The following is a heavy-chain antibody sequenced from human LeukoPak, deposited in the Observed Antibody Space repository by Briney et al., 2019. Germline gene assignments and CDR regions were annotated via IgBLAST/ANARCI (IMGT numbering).Heavy chain of an antibody. V-gene: IGHV3-53*01. CDR2: IYSGGST. CDR1: GFTVSSNY. Sequence: PGGSLRLSYAASGFTVSSNYMSWVRQAPGKGLEWVSVIYSGGSTYYADSVKGRFTISRDNSKNTLYLQMNSLRAEDTAVYYCARDLFGRQSDYWGQGTLVTVSS. CDR3: ARDLFGRQSDY. J-gene: IGHJ4*02. D-gene: IGHD3-10*01.